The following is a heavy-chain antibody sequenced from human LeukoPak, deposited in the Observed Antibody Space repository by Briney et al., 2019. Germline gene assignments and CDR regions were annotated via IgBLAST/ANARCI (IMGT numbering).Heavy chain of an antibody. V-gene: IGHV1-8*01. CDR2: MNPNSGNT. CDR3: ARGRGDTAMVRDYYYYMDV. Sequence: ASVRVSCKASGYTFTSYDINWVRQATGQGLEWMGWMNPNSGNTGYAQKFQGRVTMTRNTSISTAYMELSSLRSEDTAVHYCARGRGDTAMVRDYYYYMDVWGKGTTVTVSS. CDR1: GYTFTSYD. J-gene: IGHJ6*03. D-gene: IGHD5-18*01.